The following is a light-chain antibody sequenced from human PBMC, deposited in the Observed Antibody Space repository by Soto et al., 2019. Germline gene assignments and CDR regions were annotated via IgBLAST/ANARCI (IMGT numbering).Light chain of an antibody. CDR3: QQYNSYPGT. CDR1: QTINNW. J-gene: IGKJ1*01. V-gene: IGKV1-5*03. CDR2: KAS. Sequence: DIQMTQSPSTLSASIGDRVTITCRASQTINNWLAWYQQKPWKAPNLLIYKASSLESGVPSRFSGSGSGTEFTLTISSLQPDDFATYYCQQYNSYPGTFGQGTKVEIK.